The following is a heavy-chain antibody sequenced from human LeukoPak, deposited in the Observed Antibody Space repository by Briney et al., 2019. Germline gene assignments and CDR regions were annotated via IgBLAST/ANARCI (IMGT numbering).Heavy chain of an antibody. D-gene: IGHD5-24*01. Sequence: SGGSLRLSCAASGFTFSSYAMYWVRQAPGKGLEWVAVISYDGSNKYYADSVKGRFTISRDNSKNTLYLQMNSLRAEDTAVYYCASEMATIQDYWGQGTLVTVSS. V-gene: IGHV3-30-3*01. CDR1: GFTFSSYA. CDR3: ASEMATIQDY. CDR2: ISYDGSNK. J-gene: IGHJ4*02.